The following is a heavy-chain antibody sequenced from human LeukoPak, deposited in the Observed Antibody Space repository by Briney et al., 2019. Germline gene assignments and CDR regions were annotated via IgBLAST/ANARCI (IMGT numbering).Heavy chain of an antibody. D-gene: IGHD3-10*01. CDR2: INHSGST. Sequence: PSETLSLTCAVNGESLSGYYWSWIRQPPGKGLEWIGEINHSGSTNYNPSLKSRVTISVDTSKNQFSLKLSSVTAADTAVYYCARFSMVRGVIIYWGQGTLVTVSS. CDR1: GESLSGYY. CDR3: ARFSMVRGVIIY. V-gene: IGHV4-34*01. J-gene: IGHJ4*02.